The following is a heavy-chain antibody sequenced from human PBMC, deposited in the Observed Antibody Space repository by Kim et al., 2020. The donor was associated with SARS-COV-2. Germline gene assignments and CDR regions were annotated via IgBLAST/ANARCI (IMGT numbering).Heavy chain of an antibody. V-gene: IGHV3-30*18. CDR3: AKDGSSGYYYKTVPDY. Sequence: GGSLRLSCAASGFTFSSYGMHWVRQAPGKGLEWVAVISYDGSNKYYADSVKGRFTISRDNSKNTLYLQMNSLRAEDTAVYYCAKDGSSGYYYKTVPDYWGQGTLVTVSS. J-gene: IGHJ4*02. CDR2: ISYDGSNK. CDR1: GFTFSSYG. D-gene: IGHD3-22*01.